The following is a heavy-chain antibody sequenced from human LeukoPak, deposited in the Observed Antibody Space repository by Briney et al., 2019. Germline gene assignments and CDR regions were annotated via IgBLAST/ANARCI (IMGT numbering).Heavy chain of an antibody. V-gene: IGHV1-2*02. CDR3: ARGDIYFDY. D-gene: IGHD3-16*01. CDR1: GYTFTDYY. Sequence: PGASVKVSCKASGYTFTDYYIYWVRQAPGQGLECVGWISPNSGDTNYAQKFQGRVTMTRDTSISTAYMDLTSLRSDDTAFYYCARGDIYFDYWGQGTLVTVSS. J-gene: IGHJ4*02. CDR2: ISPNSGDT.